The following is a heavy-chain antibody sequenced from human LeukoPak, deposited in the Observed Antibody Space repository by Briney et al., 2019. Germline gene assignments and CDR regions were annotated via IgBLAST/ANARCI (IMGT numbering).Heavy chain of an antibody. CDR1: GYTFTDYY. CDR3: ARGGRSIFGMADY. Sequence: GASVKVSCKASGYTFTDYYMHWVRQAPGQGLEWMGWINPNSGGTNYAQKFQGRVTMTRDTSISTAYMELSRVRSDDTAVYYCARGGRSIFGMADYWGQGTLVTVSS. V-gene: IGHV1-2*02. D-gene: IGHD3-3*01. CDR2: INPNSGGT. J-gene: IGHJ4*02.